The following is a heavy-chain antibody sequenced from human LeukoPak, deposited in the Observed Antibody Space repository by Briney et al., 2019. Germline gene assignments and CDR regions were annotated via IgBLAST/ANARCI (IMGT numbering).Heavy chain of an antibody. V-gene: IGHV1-18*04. J-gene: IGHJ4*02. CDR1: GYTFTSYG. Sequence: GASVKVSCKASGYTFTSYGINWVRQAPGQGLEWMGGISGYNGHTNYVQKMQGRVTMTTDTSTNTAYMERRSLRSDDTAVYYCARGPGIAVAGVFDYCGQGSLVTVSS. CDR2: ISGYNGHT. D-gene: IGHD6-19*01. CDR3: ARGPGIAVAGVFDY.